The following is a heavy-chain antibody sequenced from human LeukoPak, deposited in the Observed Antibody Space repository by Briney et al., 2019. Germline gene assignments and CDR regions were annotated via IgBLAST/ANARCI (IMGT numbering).Heavy chain of an antibody. CDR3: ARDSGAYYHY. Sequence: GGPLTLPCAASGFTHSHDWKRWVRQATGKGLEWVANISPDGSDKYSVDSVKGRFTISRDNAKNSLYLQMNSLRGEDTAVYYCARDSGAYYHYWGQGALVTVPS. CDR1: GFTHSHDW. D-gene: IGHD3-22*01. CDR2: ISPDGSDK. J-gene: IGHJ4*02. V-gene: IGHV3-7*01.